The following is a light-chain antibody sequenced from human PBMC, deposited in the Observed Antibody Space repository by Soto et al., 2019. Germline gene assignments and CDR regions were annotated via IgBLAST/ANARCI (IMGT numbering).Light chain of an antibody. V-gene: IGKV1-39*01. J-gene: IGKJ1*01. CDR1: QTINNY. CDR2: SAS. CDR3: QKSDSTPWT. Sequence: DIQMTQSPASLSASVRDSVSITWRTSQTINNYLNWYQQKPGKAPKLLVYSASNLRSGVPSRFSGSGSGTNFTLTISDLQPEDFTTYYCQKSDSTPWTVGQGTKVDIK.